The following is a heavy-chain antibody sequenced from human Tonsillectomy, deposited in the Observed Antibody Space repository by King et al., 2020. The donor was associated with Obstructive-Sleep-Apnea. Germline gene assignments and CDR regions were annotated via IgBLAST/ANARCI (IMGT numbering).Heavy chain of an antibody. Sequence: VQLVESGGGLVKPGGSLRLSCAASGFTFSSYSMNWVRQAPGKGLEWVSSISSSSSYIYYAESVKGRFTISRVNAKNSLDLQMNSLRAEDTAVYYCARVAGGDCSGGSCYGHWGQGTLVTVSS. D-gene: IGHD2-15*01. CDR3: ARVAGGDCSGGSCYGH. CDR2: ISSSSSYI. V-gene: IGHV3-21*01. CDR1: GFTFSSYS. J-gene: IGHJ4*02.